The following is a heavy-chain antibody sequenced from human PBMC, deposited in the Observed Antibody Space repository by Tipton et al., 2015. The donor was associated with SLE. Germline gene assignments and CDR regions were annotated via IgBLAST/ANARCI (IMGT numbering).Heavy chain of an antibody. CDR3: ARHGNQDY. CDR2: LYYGGST. D-gene: IGHD4-23*01. V-gene: IGHV4-39*01. CDR1: GGSISTDDYS. J-gene: IGHJ4*02. Sequence: TLSLTCTVSGGSISTDDYSWGWIRQPPGKGLEWIGGLYYGGSTFYNPSLKSRVTISGDTSKKQFSLKLSSVTAADTAVYYCARHGNQDYWGQGTLVTVSS.